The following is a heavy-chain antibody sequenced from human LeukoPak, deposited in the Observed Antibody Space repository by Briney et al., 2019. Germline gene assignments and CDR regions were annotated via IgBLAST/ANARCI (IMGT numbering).Heavy chain of an antibody. D-gene: IGHD6-13*01. V-gene: IGHV1-2*02. CDR1: GYTFTGYY. Sequence: ASVKVSCKASGYTFTGYYMHWVRQAPGQGLEWMGWINPNSGGTNYAQKFQGRVTMTRDTSISTAYMELSRLRSDDTAVYYCARDPIADSSSWCVGNWFDPWGQGTLVTVSS. CDR2: INPNSGGT. CDR3: ARDPIADSSSWCVGNWFDP. J-gene: IGHJ5*02.